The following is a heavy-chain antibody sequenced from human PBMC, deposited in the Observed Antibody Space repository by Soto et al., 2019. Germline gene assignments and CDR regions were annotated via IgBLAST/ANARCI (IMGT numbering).Heavy chain of an antibody. V-gene: IGHV3-23*01. D-gene: IGHD2-2*01. CDR3: TKREPGYCSSTSCLGPGD. CDR2: ITGSGDST. J-gene: IGHJ4*02. CDR1: GFTFSGYA. Sequence: EVQLLESGGGLVQPGGSLRLSCAASGFTFSGYAMNWVRQAPGKGLEWVSVITGSGDSTYYADSVKGRFTISRDNSKNTVYLQMNSLRAEDTALYYCTKREPGYCSSTSCLGPGDWGQGTRVTVSS.